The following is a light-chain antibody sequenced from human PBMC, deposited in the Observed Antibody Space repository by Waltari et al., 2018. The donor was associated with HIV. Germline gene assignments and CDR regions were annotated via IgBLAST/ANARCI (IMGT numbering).Light chain of an antibody. CDR3: CSYAGSNIP. CDR2: EVY. Sequence: QPALPQPASVSGSCAHSITIPCTGTRSAVGGYNLVSWYQHHPGKAPKLIIYEVYKRPSGVSNRFSGSKSGNSASLTISGLQAEDEADYYCCSYAGSNIPFGGGTKVTVL. CDR1: RSAVGGYNL. J-gene: IGLJ2*01. V-gene: IGLV2-23*02.